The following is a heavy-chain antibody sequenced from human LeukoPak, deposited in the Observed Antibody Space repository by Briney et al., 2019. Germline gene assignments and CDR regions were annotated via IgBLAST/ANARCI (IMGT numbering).Heavy chain of an antibody. CDR2: ISSSSSYI. CDR1: GFTLSSYS. J-gene: IGHJ6*02. V-gene: IGHV3-21*01. Sequence: GGSLTLSCAASGFTLSSYSMNWVRQAPGKGLEWVSSISSSSSYIYYADSVKGRFTISRDNAKNSLCLQMNSLRAEDTAVYYCARAEGDYLNYYGMDVWGQGTTVTVSS. CDR3: ARAEGDYLNYYGMDV. D-gene: IGHD4-17*01.